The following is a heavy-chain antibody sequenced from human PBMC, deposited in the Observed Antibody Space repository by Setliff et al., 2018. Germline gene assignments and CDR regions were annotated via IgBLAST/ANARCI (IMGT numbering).Heavy chain of an antibody. D-gene: IGHD5-18*01. V-gene: IGHV4-59*01. CDR2: IYHNSNT. Sequence: SETLSLTCTVSGGSISPYFWSWIRQPPGKGLEWIGYIYHNSNTNFNPSLKTRVTMSVDPSKNQFALNLRSVTAADTAVYYCVRDRTAYSYGLDVWAQGTTVTV. CDR1: GGSISPYF. CDR3: VRDRTAYSYGLDV. J-gene: IGHJ6*02.